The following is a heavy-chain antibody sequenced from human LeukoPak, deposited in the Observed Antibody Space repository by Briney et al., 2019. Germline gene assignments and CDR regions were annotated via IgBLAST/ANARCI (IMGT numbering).Heavy chain of an antibody. CDR1: GFTFSSYS. CDR3: ARHACSSTSCYVPYLNPFDY. D-gene: IGHD2-2*01. CDR2: INHSGST. Sequence: GSLRLSCAASGFTFSSYSMNWVRQPPGKGLEWIGEINHSGSTNYNPSLKSRVTISVDTSKNQFSLKLSSVTAADTAVYYCARHACSSTSCYVPYLNPFDYWGQGTLVTISS. V-gene: IGHV4-34*01. J-gene: IGHJ4*02.